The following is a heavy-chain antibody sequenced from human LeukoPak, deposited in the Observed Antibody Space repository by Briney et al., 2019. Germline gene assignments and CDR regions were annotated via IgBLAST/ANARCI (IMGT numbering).Heavy chain of an antibody. Sequence: SETLSLTFTVSGGSISSSSYYWSWIRQPPGKGLEWIGEINHSGSTNYNPSLKSRVTISVDTSKNQFSLKLSSVTAADTAVYYCARHYCSSTSCSDYWGQGTLVTVSS. V-gene: IGHV4-39*01. CDR1: GGSISSSSYY. D-gene: IGHD2-2*01. J-gene: IGHJ4*02. CDR2: INHSGST. CDR3: ARHYCSSTSCSDY.